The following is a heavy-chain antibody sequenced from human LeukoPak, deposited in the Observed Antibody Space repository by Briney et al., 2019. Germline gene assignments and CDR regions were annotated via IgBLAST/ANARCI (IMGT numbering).Heavy chain of an antibody. J-gene: IGHJ4*02. CDR2: INTDGSRT. CDR3: ASGFTGYDDY. Sequence: GSLRLSCAASGFTFSRYWMHWVRQAPGRGLVWASRINTDGSRTDYADYVKGRFTISRDNAKNTLYLQMNSLGAEDTAVYYCASGFTGYDDYWGQGTLVTVSS. D-gene: IGHD3-9*01. CDR1: GFTFSRYW. V-gene: IGHV3-74*01.